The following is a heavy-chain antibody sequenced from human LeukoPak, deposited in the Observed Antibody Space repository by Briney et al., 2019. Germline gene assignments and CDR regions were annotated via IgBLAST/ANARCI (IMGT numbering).Heavy chain of an antibody. Sequence: SETLSLTCTVSGASISSSSYYWGWIRQPPGKGLEWLGSIYYTGSTYYNPSLKSRVTISVDTSKNQFSLKLNSVTAADTAVYYCARLDSSSWSGWFDPWGQGTLVTVSS. CDR3: ARLDSSSWSGWFDP. CDR2: IYYTGST. D-gene: IGHD6-13*01. J-gene: IGHJ5*02. CDR1: GASISSSSYY. V-gene: IGHV4-39*01.